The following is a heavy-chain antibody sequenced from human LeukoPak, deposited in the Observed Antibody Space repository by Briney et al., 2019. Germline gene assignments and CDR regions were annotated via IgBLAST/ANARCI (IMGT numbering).Heavy chain of an antibody. CDR2: FDPKEGER. CDR3: TTREIVVEPAQTSMVRGVLWRSDF. CDR1: GDTLTELS. J-gene: IGHJ4*01. V-gene: IGHV1-24*01. D-gene: IGHD3-10*01. Sequence: GASVKVSCMVSGDTLTELSMHWVRQAPGKGLEWMGGFDPKEGERVYAQNFQGRFTMTEDTSSGTAYMELNSLRSEDTAVYYCTTREIVVEPAQTSMVRGVLWRSDFWGHGTLVTVSS.